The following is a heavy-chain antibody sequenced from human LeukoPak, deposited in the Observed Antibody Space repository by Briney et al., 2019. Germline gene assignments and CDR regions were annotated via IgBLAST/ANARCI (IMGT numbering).Heavy chain of an antibody. V-gene: IGHV3-11*04. Sequence: GGSLRLSCEASGFTFSDYYMSWIRQAPGKGLEWVSYISSSGSTIYYADSVKGRFTISRDNGKNTLYLQMNSLRAEDTAVYYCARGSTYYDSSGQVPFDYWGQGTLVTVSS. D-gene: IGHD3-22*01. CDR3: ARGSTYYDSSGQVPFDY. CDR2: ISSSGSTI. CDR1: GFTFSDYY. J-gene: IGHJ4*02.